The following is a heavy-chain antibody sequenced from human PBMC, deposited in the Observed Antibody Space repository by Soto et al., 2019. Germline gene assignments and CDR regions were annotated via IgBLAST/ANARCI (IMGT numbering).Heavy chain of an antibody. D-gene: IGHD6-19*01. CDR3: ARGQSGYSSGWSPNDY. CDR2: MNPNSGNT. V-gene: IGHV1-8*01. Sequence: QVQLVQSGAEVKKPGASVKVSCKASGYTFSSYEINWVRQATGQGLEWMGWMNPNSGNTGYAKKFQGRVTMTRNNSISTAYMELSSLRSEDTAVYYCARGQSGYSSGWSPNDYWGQGTLVTVSS. J-gene: IGHJ4*02. CDR1: GYTFSSYE.